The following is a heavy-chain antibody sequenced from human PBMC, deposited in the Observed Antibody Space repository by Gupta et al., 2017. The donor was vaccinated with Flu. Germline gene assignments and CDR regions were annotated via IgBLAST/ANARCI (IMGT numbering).Heavy chain of an antibody. J-gene: IGHJ4*02. CDR1: SVSIYA. Sequence: SVSIYAMGWVRQAPGKGLEWISYITERSSTIYYADAVKGRFTISRDNSKNSLYLQMNSLRAEDTAVYYCARYDGGSSPGNYWVQGTLVTVSS. V-gene: IGHV3-48*04. CDR3: ARYDGGSSPGNY. D-gene: IGHD1-26*01. CDR2: ITERSSTI.